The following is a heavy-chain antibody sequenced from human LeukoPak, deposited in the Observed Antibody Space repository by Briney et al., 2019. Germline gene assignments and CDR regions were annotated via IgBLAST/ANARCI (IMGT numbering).Heavy chain of an antibody. CDR1: GFVFGSYG. CDR3: AKGYGESHFDS. V-gene: IGHV3-30*02. CDR2: IRFDGSDQ. D-gene: IGHD5-18*01. J-gene: IGHJ4*02. Sequence: GGSLRLSCAASGFVFGSYGMHWVRQAPGKGLEWVAFIRFDGSDQYYADSVKGRFTISRDNSNNTLSLQMNTLRGDDTAVYFCAKGYGESHFDSWGQGTLVTVSS.